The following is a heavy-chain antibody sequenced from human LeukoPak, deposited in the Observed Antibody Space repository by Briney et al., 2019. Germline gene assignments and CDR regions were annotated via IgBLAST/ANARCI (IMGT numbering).Heavy chain of an antibody. CDR1: GFTFSNYG. D-gene: IGHD2-15*01. Sequence: PGRSLRLSCAASGFTFSNYGMHWVRQAPGKGLEWVAVIWYDGGNKYYADSVKGRFTISRDNSKNTLYLQMNSLRAEDTAVYYCAREEDCSGGICYLGNAFDIWGQGTMVTVSS. J-gene: IGHJ3*02. CDR3: AREEDCSGGICYLGNAFDI. CDR2: IWYDGGNK. V-gene: IGHV3-33*01.